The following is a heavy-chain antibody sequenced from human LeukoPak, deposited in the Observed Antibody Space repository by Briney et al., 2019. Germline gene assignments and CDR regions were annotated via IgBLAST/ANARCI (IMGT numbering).Heavy chain of an antibody. CDR3: ARTLRTFNWFDP. V-gene: IGHV3-7*01. CDR2: MKEDGSEE. D-gene: IGHD3-16*01. CDR1: GFTFSNYR. J-gene: IGHJ5*02. Sequence: GGSLRLSRGASGFTFSNYRMSWVRQAPGKGLGWVANMKEDGSEEYYVDSVKGRFTISRDNAKNSLYLQMNSLRAEDTAVYYCARTLRTFNWFDPWGQGTLVTVSS.